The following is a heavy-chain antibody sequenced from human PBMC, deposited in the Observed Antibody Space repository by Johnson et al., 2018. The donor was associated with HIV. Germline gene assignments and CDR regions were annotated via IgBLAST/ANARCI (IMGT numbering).Heavy chain of an antibody. J-gene: IGHJ3*02. D-gene: IGHD3-10*01. CDR1: ELTLRGCG. V-gene: IGHV3-30*03. CDR3: AGGRRHYYYGAGSYPGVDAFDI. Sequence: QVQVVESGGGVVQPGRSLRLSCAASELTLRGCGMHWVRQAPDKGLEWVAVISYDGTNKNNAASVKGRIIISRDKSKNTLYLQKKSLRVEDTAVYYCAGGRRHYYYGAGSYPGVDAFDIWGQGTMVTVSS. CDR2: ISYDGTNK.